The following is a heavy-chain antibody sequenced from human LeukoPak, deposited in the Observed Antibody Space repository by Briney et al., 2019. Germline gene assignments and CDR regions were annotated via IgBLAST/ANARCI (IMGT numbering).Heavy chain of an antibody. V-gene: IGHV1-8*01. CDR2: MNPNSGNT. CDR3: ARVPVEMATIDY. D-gene: IGHD5-24*01. Sequence: ASVKVSCKASGYTFTSYDINWVRQAPGQGLEWMGWMNPNSGNTGYAQKFQGRVTMTRNTSISTAYMEPSSLRSEDTAVYYCARVPVEMATIDYWGQGTLVTVSS. J-gene: IGHJ4*02. CDR1: GYTFTSYD.